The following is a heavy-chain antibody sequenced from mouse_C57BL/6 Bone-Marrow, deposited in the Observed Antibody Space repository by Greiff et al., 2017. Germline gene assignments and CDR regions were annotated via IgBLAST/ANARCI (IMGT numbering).Heavy chain of an antibody. V-gene: IGHV2-6*02. D-gene: IGHD1-2*01. CDR1: GFSLTSYG. J-gene: IGHJ2*01. CDR3: ARGYGYVFDY. CDR2: IWSDGST. Sequence: VMLVESGPGLVAPSQSLSITCTVSGFSLTSYGVHWVRQPPGKGLEWLVVIWSDGSTTYNSAHKSRLSISKENSKSQVFLKMNSLQTDDTAMYYCARGYGYVFDYWGQGTTLTGSS.